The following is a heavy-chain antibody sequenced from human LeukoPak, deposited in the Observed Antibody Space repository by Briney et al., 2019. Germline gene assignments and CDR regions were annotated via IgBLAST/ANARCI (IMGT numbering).Heavy chain of an antibody. D-gene: IGHD3-10*01. V-gene: IGHV3-23*01. CDR1: GFTFSGYA. CDR3: AKSQRRGYYYGSGSYYEALHYFDY. J-gene: IGHJ4*02. CDR2: ISGSGGST. Sequence: GGSLRLSCAASGFTFSGYAMSWVRQAPGKGLEWVSAISGSGGSTYYADSVKGRFTIPRDNSKNTLYLQMNSLRAEDTAVYYCAKSQRRGYYYGSGSYYEALHYFDYWGQGTLVTVSS.